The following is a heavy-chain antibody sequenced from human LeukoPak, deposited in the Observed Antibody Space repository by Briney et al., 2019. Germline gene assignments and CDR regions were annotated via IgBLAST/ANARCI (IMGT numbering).Heavy chain of an antibody. V-gene: IGHV1-2*02. J-gene: IGHJ6*02. CDR1: GYTFTGYY. Sequence: ASVKVSCKASGYTFTGYYMHWVRQAPGQGLEWMGWINPNSGGTNYAQKFQGRVTMTRDTSISTAYMKLSRLRSDDTAVYYCARLYSSGWPLECMDVWGQGTTVTVPS. CDR2: INPNSGGT. D-gene: IGHD6-19*01. CDR3: ARLYSSGWPLECMDV.